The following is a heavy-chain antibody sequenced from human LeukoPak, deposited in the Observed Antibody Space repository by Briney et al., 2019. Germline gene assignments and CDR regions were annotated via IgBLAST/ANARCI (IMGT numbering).Heavy chain of an antibody. V-gene: IGHV6-1*01. D-gene: IGHD3-22*01. CDR1: GDSVSGNSAA. CDR2: TYYRSKWYY. Sequence: SQTLSLTCAISGDSVSGNSAAWNWIRQSPSRGLEWLGRTYYRSKWYYGYAVSVKSRITINPDTSKVQFSLQLNSVTPEDTAVYYCARFYYDTSGHGAFDIWGQGTMVTVSS. CDR3: ARFYYDTSGHGAFDI. J-gene: IGHJ3*02.